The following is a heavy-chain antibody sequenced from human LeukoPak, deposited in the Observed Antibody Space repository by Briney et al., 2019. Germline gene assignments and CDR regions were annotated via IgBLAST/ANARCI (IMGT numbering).Heavy chain of an antibody. CDR3: ARARKGDYGSGSYYNRYFQH. J-gene: IGHJ1*01. CDR2: IKQDGSEK. CDR1: RFTFSTYG. V-gene: IGHV3-7*01. Sequence: GGSLRLSCAASRFTFSTYGMHWVRQAPGKGLEWVANIKQDGSEKYYVDSVKGRFTISRDNAKNSLYLQMNSLRAEDTAVYYCARARKGDYGSGSYYNRYFQHWGQGTLVTVSS. D-gene: IGHD3-10*01.